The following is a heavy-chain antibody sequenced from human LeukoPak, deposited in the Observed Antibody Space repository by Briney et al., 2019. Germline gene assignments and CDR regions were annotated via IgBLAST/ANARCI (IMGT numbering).Heavy chain of an antibody. Sequence: SETLSLTCTVSGGPISSYYWSWIRQPAGMPLEWIGRIYGSGGTNYNPPLKSRVTISVDTSKNQFSLKLSSVTAADTAVYFCARVSEGGYYYFDYWGQGTLVTVSS. CDR1: GGPISSYY. CDR3: ARVSEGGYYYFDY. V-gene: IGHV4-4*07. D-gene: IGHD3-22*01. CDR2: IYGSGGT. J-gene: IGHJ4*02.